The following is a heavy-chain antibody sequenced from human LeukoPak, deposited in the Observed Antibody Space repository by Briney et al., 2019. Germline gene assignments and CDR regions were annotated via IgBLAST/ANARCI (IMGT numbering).Heavy chain of an antibody. CDR2: ISYDGSNK. CDR3: AKGPGYRARSSWFDP. D-gene: IGHD6-13*01. Sequence: GGSLRLSCAASGFTFSSYGMHWVRQAPGKGLEWVAVISYDGSNKYYADSVKGRFTISRDNSKNTLYIQMNSVRAEDTAVYYCAKGPGYRARSSWFDPWGQGTLVTVSS. V-gene: IGHV3-30*18. CDR1: GFTFSSYG. J-gene: IGHJ5*02.